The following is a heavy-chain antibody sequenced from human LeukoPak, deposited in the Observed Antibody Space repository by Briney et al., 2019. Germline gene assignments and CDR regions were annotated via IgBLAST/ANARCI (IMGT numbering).Heavy chain of an antibody. CDR3: ARGTDYYDSSGYSNWFDP. V-gene: IGHV3-30*03. CDR2: ISYDGSNK. J-gene: IGHJ5*02. Sequence: GGSLRLSCAASGFTFSSYGMNWVRQAPGKGLEWVAVISYDGSNKYYADSVKGRFTISRDNSKNTLYLQMNRLRAEDTAVYYCARGTDYYDSSGYSNWFDPWGQGTLVTVSS. CDR1: GFTFSSYG. D-gene: IGHD3-22*01.